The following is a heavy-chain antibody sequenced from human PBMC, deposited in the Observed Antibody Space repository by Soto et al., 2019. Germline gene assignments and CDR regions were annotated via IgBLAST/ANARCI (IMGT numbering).Heavy chain of an antibody. CDR2: TRNKANSYTT. Sequence: GGSLRLSCAASGFTFIDHYMDWVRQAPGKGLEWVGRTRNKANSYTTEYAASVKGRFTISRDDSKNSLYLQMNSLKTEDTAIYFCARGRDAASQFYSPHGMDVWGQGTTVTVSS. V-gene: IGHV3-72*01. CDR3: ARGRDAASQFYSPHGMDV. CDR1: GFTFIDHY. D-gene: IGHD2-15*01. J-gene: IGHJ6*02.